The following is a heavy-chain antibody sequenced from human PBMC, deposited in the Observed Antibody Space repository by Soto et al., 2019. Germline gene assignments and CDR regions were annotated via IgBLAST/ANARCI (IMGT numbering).Heavy chain of an antibody. CDR1: GGSISSYF. Sequence: QVQLQESGPGLVKPSETLSLTCTVSGGSISSYFWSWIRQPPGKGLEWIGYIYYTGSTNYNPSLKSRVTITVDTSKNQFSLPLSSVTAADTAVYYWANFNWYFDLWGRGTLVTVSS. CDR3: ANFNWYFDL. CDR2: IYYTGST. V-gene: IGHV4-59*01. J-gene: IGHJ2*01. D-gene: IGHD1-1*01.